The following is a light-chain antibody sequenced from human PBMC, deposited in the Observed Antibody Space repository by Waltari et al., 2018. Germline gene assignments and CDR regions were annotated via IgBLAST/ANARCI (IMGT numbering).Light chain of an antibody. CDR3: CSYAGSYTFV. V-gene: IGLV2-11*01. J-gene: IGLJ7*01. CDR1: SSDLGHYTF. CDR2: GVV. Sequence: QSALTQPRSVSGSPGQSVTISCSGTSSDLGHYTFVSWYQQHPGNAPKLLIYGVVKRPAGGPDRFSGSKSGNTASLTISGLQTEDEGDYCCCSYAGSYTFVFGGGAQLTGL.